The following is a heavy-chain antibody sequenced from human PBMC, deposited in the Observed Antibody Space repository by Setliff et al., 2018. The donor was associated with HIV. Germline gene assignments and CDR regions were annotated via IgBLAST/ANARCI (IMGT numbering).Heavy chain of an antibody. CDR2: IYYSGST. Sequence: PSETLSLTCTVSGGSISSSSYYWGWIRQPPGKGLEWIGSIYYSGSTYYNPSLKSRVTISVDTSKNQFSLKLSSVTAADTAVYYWASLSAAAGTAKPPFYYYYYYMDVWGKGTTVTVSS. V-gene: IGHV4-39*07. CDR3: ASLSAAAGTAKPPFYYYYYYMDV. D-gene: IGHD6-13*01. CDR1: GGSISSSSYY. J-gene: IGHJ6*03.